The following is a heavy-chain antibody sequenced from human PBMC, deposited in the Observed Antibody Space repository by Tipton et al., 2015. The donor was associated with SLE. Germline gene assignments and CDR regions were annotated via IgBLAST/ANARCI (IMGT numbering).Heavy chain of an antibody. J-gene: IGHJ4*02. CDR2: IRSKVYGGTT. Sequence: SLRLSCTASGFTFGDYAMCWVRQAPGKGLEWVGFIRSKVYGGTTEYAASVKGRFTISRDDSRSIAYLQMNSLKTEDTAVYYCTRDYYGSGSVDYWGQGTLVTVSS. CDR3: TRDYYGSGSVDY. CDR1: GFTFGDYA. V-gene: IGHV3-49*04. D-gene: IGHD3-10*01.